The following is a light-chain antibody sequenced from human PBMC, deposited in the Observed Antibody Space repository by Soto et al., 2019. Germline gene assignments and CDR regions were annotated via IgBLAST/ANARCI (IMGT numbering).Light chain of an antibody. CDR2: AAS. CDR3: QQSYSTPQIT. Sequence: DIQMTQSPSSLSASVGDRVTITCRASQSISSYLNWYQQKPGKAPNLLIYAASSLQSGVPSRFRGSGSGTDFTLTISSLQPEDFAAYYCQQSYSTPQITFGQGTRLEIK. CDR1: QSISSY. J-gene: IGKJ5*01. V-gene: IGKV1-39*01.